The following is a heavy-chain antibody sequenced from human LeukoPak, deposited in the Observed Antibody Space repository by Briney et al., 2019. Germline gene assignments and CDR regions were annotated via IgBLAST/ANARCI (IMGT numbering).Heavy chain of an antibody. CDR2: ISGSGGST. V-gene: IGHV3-23*01. J-gene: IGHJ5*02. Sequence: PGGSLRLSCAASGFTFSSYSMSWVRQAPGKGLEWVSAISGSGGSTYYADSVKGRFTISRDNSKNTLYLQMNSLRAEDTAVYYCAKEAVTMVRGAAPNWFDPWGQGTLVTVSS. CDR1: GFTFSSYS. CDR3: AKEAVTMVRGAAPNWFDP. D-gene: IGHD3-10*01.